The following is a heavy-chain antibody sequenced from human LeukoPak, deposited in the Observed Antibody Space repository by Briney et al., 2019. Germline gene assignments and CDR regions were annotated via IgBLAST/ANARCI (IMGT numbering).Heavy chain of an antibody. J-gene: IGHJ5*02. V-gene: IGHV1-18*04. CDR3: ARRVGAPYTWFDP. CDR1: GYTFAAYG. CDR2: ISVYNGYT. Sequence: ASVKVSCKASGYTFAAYGISWVRQAPGQGLGWMGSISVYNGYTNYAQKYQDRVTLTTDESTSTAYMELRSLRSDDTAVYYCARRVGAPYTWFDPWGRGTLVTVSS. D-gene: IGHD1-26*01.